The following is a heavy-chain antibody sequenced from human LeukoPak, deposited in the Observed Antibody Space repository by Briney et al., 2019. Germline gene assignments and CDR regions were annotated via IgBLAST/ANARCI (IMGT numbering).Heavy chain of an antibody. D-gene: IGHD3-22*01. J-gene: IGHJ1*01. CDR3: AKAPPYYSDSSGYFQH. CDR1: GFTFDDSA. V-gene: IGHV3-9*01. CDR2: ISWNSGII. Sequence: GRSLRLSCAASGFTFDDSAMHWVRQVPGKGLEWVSGISWNSGIIDYADSVKGRFTISRGNAKNSLYLQMNNLRPDDTAFYYCAKAPPYYSDSSGYFQHWGQGTLVTVSS.